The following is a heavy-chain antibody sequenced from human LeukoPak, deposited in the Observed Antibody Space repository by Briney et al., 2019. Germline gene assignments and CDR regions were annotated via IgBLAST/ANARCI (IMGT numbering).Heavy chain of an antibody. CDR3: ARVLRGGSSGWSFDY. V-gene: IGHV4-59*01. D-gene: IGHD6-19*01. Sequence: SETLSLTCTVSGGSISTYYWSWIRQPPGKGLDWIGYIYYSGSTNYNPSLKSRVTISVDTSKNQFSLKLSSVTAADTAVYYCARVLRGGSSGWSFDYWGQGTLVTVSS. J-gene: IGHJ4*02. CDR1: GGSISTYY. CDR2: IYYSGST.